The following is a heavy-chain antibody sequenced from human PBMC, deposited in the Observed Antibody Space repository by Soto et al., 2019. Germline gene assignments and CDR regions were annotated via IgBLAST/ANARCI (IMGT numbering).Heavy chain of an antibody. CDR2: IYYSGST. CDR3: ARMDSSGWSSGYYYYGMDV. Sequence: TSETLSLTCTVSGGSISSSSYYWGWIRQPPGKGLEWIGSIYYSGSTYYNPSLKSRVTISVDTSKNQFSLKLSSVTAADTAVYYCARMDSSGWSSGYYYYGMDVWAKGPRSPSP. CDR1: GGSISSSSYY. J-gene: IGHJ6*02. V-gene: IGHV4-39*07. D-gene: IGHD6-19*01.